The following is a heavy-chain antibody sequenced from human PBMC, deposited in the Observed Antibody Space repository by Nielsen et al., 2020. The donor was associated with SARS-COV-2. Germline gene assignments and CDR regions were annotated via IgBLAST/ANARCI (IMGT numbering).Heavy chain of an antibody. CDR2: IFYSGTTSGST. Sequence: SETLSLTCTVSGGSISSYYWSWIRQPPGKGLEWIGYIFYSGTTSGSTNYNPSLKGRVTISIDTSKNQFSLKLSSVTAADTALYYCARYWGFGGDAFDIWGQGTMVTVSS. D-gene: IGHD7-27*01. V-gene: IGHV4-59*01. CDR1: GGSISSYY. CDR3: ARYWGFGGDAFDI. J-gene: IGHJ3*02.